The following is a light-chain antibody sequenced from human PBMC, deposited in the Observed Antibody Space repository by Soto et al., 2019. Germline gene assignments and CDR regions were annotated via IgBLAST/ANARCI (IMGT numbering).Light chain of an antibody. CDR1: QSISTE. CDR3: QQCHNWPLT. CDR2: SAS. Sequence: EIAMTQSPATLSVSPGERATLSCRASQSISTELAWYQQIPGQPPRLLIYSASTRATGVPARFTGSGSGSEFTLTISGLQSEDFAIYYCQQCHNWPLTFGQGTRVEI. J-gene: IGKJ2*01. V-gene: IGKV3-15*01.